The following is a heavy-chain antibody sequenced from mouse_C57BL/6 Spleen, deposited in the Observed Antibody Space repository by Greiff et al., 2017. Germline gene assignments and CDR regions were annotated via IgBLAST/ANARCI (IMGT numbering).Heavy chain of an antibody. Sequence: QVQLQQSGAELARPGASVKMSCKASGYTFTSYTMHWVKQRPGQGLEWIGYIHPSSGYTKYNQKFKDKATLTADKSSSTAYMQQSSLTSEDSAVYYCAISDYGPYYYAMDYWGQGTSVTVSS. D-gene: IGHD2-4*01. J-gene: IGHJ4*01. V-gene: IGHV1-4*01. CDR2: IHPSSGYT. CDR3: AISDYGPYYYAMDY. CDR1: GYTFTSYT.